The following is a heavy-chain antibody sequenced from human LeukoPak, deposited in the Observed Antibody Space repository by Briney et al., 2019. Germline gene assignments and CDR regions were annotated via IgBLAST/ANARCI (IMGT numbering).Heavy chain of an antibody. Sequence: PSETLSLTCTVSGGSISSYYWSWNRQPPGKGLEWIGYIYYSGSTNYNPSLKSRVTISVDTSKNQFSLKLSSVTAADTAVYYCARAHYDYVWGRRTQYFDYWGQGTLVTVSS. J-gene: IGHJ4*02. CDR3: ARAHYDYVWGRRTQYFDY. CDR2: IYYSGST. V-gene: IGHV4-59*01. D-gene: IGHD3-16*01. CDR1: GGSISSYY.